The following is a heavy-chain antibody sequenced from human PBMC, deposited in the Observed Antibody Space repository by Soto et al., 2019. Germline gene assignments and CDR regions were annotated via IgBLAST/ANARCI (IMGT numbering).Heavy chain of an antibody. CDR3: ARQSRPRRRSSFDY. V-gene: IGHV4-39*01. Sequence: QVQLQESGPGLVKPSETLSVTCTVSGASISSSTYYWAWIRQSPGRALEWIGTFDYSGDNYYNPSLKSRLTMSADTTKNQLSLKVTPVTVEDTAVYFCARQSRPRRRSSFDYWGQGTLVIVSS. CDR2: FDYSGDN. J-gene: IGHJ4*02. CDR1: GASISSSTYY. D-gene: IGHD1-26*01.